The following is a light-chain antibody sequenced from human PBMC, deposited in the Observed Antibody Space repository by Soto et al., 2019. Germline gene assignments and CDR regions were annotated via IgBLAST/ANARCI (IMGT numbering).Light chain of an antibody. Sequence: QSVLTQPASVSGSPGQSIAISCTGVRTDVDGYDYVSWYQQHPGQAPQLIIYDVYNRPSGVSNRFSGSKSGNTASLTISGLQAEDEADYYCSSYTSSSTLLYVFGTGTKVTVL. CDR2: DVY. CDR3: SSYTSSSTLLYV. J-gene: IGLJ1*01. CDR1: RTDVDGYDY. V-gene: IGLV2-14*03.